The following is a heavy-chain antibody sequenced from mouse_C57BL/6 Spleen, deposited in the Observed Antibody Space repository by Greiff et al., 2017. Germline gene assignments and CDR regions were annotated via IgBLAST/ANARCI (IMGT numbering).Heavy chain of an antibody. Sequence: EVKLMESGGGLVQPGGSLKLSCAASGFTFSDYYMYWVRQTPEKRLEWVAYISNGGGSTYYPDTVKGRFTISRDNAKNTLYLQMSRLKSEDTAMYYCARRRDYYAMDYWGQGTSVTVSS. CDR2: ISNGGGST. CDR3: ARRRDYYAMDY. CDR1: GFTFSDYY. V-gene: IGHV5-12*01. J-gene: IGHJ4*01.